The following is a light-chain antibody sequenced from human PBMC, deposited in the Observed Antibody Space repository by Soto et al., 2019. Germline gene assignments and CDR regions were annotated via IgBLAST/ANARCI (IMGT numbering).Light chain of an antibody. J-gene: IGLJ3*02. V-gene: IGLV1-44*01. CDR3: AAWDDSLNAWV. CDR2: GNI. Sequence: QSVLTQPPSASGTPGQGVAISCSGTNSNIGSYTVNWYQQFPGTAPRLLIYGNIQRPSGVPDRFSGSKSDTSASLAISGLLSEDESEYYCAAWDDSLNAWVFGGGTQLTVL. CDR1: NSNIGSYT.